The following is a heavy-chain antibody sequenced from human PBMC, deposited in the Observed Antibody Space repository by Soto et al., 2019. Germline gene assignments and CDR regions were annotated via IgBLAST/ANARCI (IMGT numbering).Heavy chain of an antibody. D-gene: IGHD2-2*01. V-gene: IGHV3-53*01. CDR1: GFTVSSNY. CDR2: IYSGGTT. Sequence: GGSLRLSCTASGFTVSSNYMSWVRQAPGKGLVWVSLIYSGGTTYYADSVKGRFTISRDNSKNTLYLQMNSLRAEDTAVFYCAGGYQLPPYYYYGLNVWGQGTTVTVSS. CDR3: AGGYQLPPYYYYGLNV. J-gene: IGHJ6*02.